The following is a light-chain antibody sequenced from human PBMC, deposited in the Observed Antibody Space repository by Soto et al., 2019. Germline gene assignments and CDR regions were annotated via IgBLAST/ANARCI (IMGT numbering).Light chain of an antibody. CDR3: QQRTDRPPWT. J-gene: IGKJ1*01. CDR2: DAS. CDR1: QSIGLA. V-gene: IGKV3-11*01. Sequence: EIVLTQSPATLSLSPGERATLSCRASQSIGLAIAWYQHKPGQAPRLLIFDASQRATGIPARFRGSGSGTDFTLSLSSIEPEDFAVYYCQQRTDRPPWTFGQGIKVESK.